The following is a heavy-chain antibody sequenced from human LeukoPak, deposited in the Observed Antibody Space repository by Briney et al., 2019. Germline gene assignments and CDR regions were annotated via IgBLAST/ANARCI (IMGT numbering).Heavy chain of an antibody. CDR1: GGSFSDYN. J-gene: IGHJ5*02. D-gene: IGHD4-23*01. CDR2: INHSGNA. V-gene: IGHV4-34*01. CDR3: ARVSGNSRFDP. Sequence: PSETLSLTCAVYGGSFSDYNWSWIRQPPGKGLEWIGEINHSGNASYNPSLKSRVTISVDTSKNQFSLKLSSVTAADTAIYYCARVSGNSRFDPWGQGTLVTVSS.